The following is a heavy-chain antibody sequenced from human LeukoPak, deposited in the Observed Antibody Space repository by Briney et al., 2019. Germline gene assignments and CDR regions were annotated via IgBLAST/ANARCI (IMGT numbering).Heavy chain of an antibody. CDR3: ARVIGSIAAAPFDY. V-gene: IGHV3-7*01. Sequence: GGSLRLSCAASGFTFSNAWMSWVRQAPGKGLEWVANIKQDGSEKYYVDSVKGRFTISRDNAKNSLYLQMNSLRAEDTAVYYCARVIGSIAAAPFDYWGQGTLVTVSS. D-gene: IGHD6-13*01. J-gene: IGHJ4*02. CDR2: IKQDGSEK. CDR1: GFTFSNAW.